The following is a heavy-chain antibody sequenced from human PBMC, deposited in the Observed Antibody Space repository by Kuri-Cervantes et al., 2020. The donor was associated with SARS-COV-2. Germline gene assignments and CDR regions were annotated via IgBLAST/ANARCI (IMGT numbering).Heavy chain of an antibody. V-gene: IGHV1-69*13. Sequence: SVKVSCKASGYAFNNYGINWVRQAPGQGLEWMGGIIPIFGTANYAQKFQGRVTITADESTSTAYMELSSLRSEDTAVYYCARDNGDSGSYFVWGQGTTVTVSS. CDR1: GYAFNNYG. CDR2: IIPIFGTA. CDR3: ARDNGDSGSYFV. J-gene: IGHJ6*02. D-gene: IGHD1-26*01.